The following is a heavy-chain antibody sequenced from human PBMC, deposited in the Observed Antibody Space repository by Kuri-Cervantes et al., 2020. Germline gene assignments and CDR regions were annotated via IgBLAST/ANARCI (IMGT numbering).Heavy chain of an antibody. CDR1: GFTFSSYA. CDR2: ISYDGSNK. Sequence: GESLKISCAASGFTFSSYAMHWVRQAPGKGLEWVAVISYDGSNKYYADSVKGRFTISRDNSKNTLYLQMNSLRAEDTAVYYCARDTHSSGWFYYFDYWGQGTPVTVSS. V-gene: IGHV3-30-3*01. CDR3: ARDTHSSGWFYYFDY. D-gene: IGHD6-19*01. J-gene: IGHJ4*02.